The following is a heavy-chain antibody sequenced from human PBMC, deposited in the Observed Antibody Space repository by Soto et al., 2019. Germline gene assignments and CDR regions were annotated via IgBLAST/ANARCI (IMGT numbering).Heavy chain of an antibody. CDR1: GGSISSYY. V-gene: IGHV4-59*01. Sequence: QVQLQESGPGLVKPSETLSLTCTVSGGSISSYYWSWIRQPPGKGLEWIEYIYYSGSTNYNPSLKSRVTISVDTSKNQFSLKLSSVTAADTAVYYCAREDSNWFDPWGQGTLVTVSS. J-gene: IGHJ5*02. CDR3: AREDSNWFDP. CDR2: IYYSGST.